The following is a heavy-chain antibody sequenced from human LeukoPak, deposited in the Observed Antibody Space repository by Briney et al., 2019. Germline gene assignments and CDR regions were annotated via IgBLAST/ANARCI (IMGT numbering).Heavy chain of an antibody. CDR2: IYYSGST. CDR1: GGSISSGGYY. V-gene: IGHV4-31*03. D-gene: IGHD6-13*01. J-gene: IGHJ4*02. CDR3: ARGGRVAAAAPIDY. Sequence: PSETLSLTCTVSGGSISSGGYYWSWIRQHPGKGLEWIGYIYYSGSTYYNPSLKSRVTMSVDTSKNQFSLKLSSVTAADTAVYYCARGGRVAAAAPIDYWGQGTLVTVSS.